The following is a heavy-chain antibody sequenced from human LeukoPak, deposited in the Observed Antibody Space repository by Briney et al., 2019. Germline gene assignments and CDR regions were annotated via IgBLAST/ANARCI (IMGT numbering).Heavy chain of an antibody. CDR1: GGSISSSSYY. V-gene: IGHV4-61*01. J-gene: IGHJ6*03. CDR3: AREGGIFGVETPYYYYYMDV. Sequence: SETLSLTCTVSGGSISSSSYYWSWIRQPPGKGLEWIGYIYYSGSTNYNPSLKSRVTISVDTSKNQFSLKLSSVTAADTAVYYCAREGGIFGVETPYYYYYMDVWGKGTTVTVSS. D-gene: IGHD3-3*01. CDR2: IYYSGST.